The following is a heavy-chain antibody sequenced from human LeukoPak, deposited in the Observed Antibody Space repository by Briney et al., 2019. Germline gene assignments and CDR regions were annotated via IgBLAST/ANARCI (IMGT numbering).Heavy chain of an antibody. V-gene: IGHV3-30*01. D-gene: IGHD3-22*01. J-gene: IGHJ6*03. CDR2: ISYDGSNK. Sequence: PGGSLRLSCAASGFTFSSYAMHWVRQAPRKGLARVAVISYDGSNKYYADSVKGRFTISRDNSKNTLYLQMNSLRAEDTAVYYCARDSDSSGYYSYYYMDVWGKGTTVTVSS. CDR3: ARDSDSSGYYSYYYMDV. CDR1: GFTFSSYA.